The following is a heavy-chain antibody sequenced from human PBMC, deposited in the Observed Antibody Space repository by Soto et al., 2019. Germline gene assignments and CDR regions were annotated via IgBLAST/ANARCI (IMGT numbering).Heavy chain of an antibody. J-gene: IGHJ5*02. Sequence: SETLSLTCTVSSAPVSSSTYSWGWIRQPPGKGLEWIGYIYHSGSTYYDPSLNSRVTISVDRSKNQFSLKLSSVTAADTAVYYCARVPDRWGQGTLVTVSS. D-gene: IGHD2-2*01. CDR3: ARVPDR. CDR1: SAPVSSSTYS. V-gene: IGHV4-30-2*01. CDR2: IYHSGST.